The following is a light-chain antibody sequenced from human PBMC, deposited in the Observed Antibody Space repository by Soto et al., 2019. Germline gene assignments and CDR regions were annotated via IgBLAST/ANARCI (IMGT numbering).Light chain of an antibody. V-gene: IGKV1-39*01. Sequence: DIQMTQSPHSLSASVGDTVTITCRASQTISTYLDWYQVKPGKAPKVLIYAASSLKEGVPSRFTGSGSGTDFTLTIHSLQPEDSATYYCHQNYNLPPWTFGHGTKVDI. J-gene: IGKJ1*01. CDR3: HQNYNLPPWT. CDR1: QTISTY. CDR2: AAS.